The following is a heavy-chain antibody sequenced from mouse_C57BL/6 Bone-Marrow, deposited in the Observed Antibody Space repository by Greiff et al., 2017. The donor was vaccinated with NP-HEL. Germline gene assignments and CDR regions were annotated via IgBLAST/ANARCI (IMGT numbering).Heavy chain of an antibody. Sequence: QVQLQQPGAELVKPGASVKMSCKASGYTFTSYWITWVKQRPGQGLEWIGDIYPGSGSTNYNEKFKGKATLTVDTSSSTAYMQLSSLTSEDSAVYCCARWGNKGVAERGLDYWGKGTSVTVSS. D-gene: IGHD1-1*01. CDR1: GYTFTSYW. J-gene: IGHJ4*01. CDR2: IYPGSGST. V-gene: IGHV1-55*01. CDR3: ARWGNKGVAERGLDY.